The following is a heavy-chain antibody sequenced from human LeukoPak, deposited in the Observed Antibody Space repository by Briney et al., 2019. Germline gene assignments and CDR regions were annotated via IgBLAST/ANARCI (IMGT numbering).Heavy chain of an antibody. D-gene: IGHD6-19*01. J-gene: IGHJ4*02. CDR1: GYTFISYG. CDR2: INPNSGDR. CDR3: AREGWDQRDTAAFDH. Sequence: ASVKVSCKASGYTFISYGISWVRQAPGQGLEWMGWINPNSGDRNSAQKFQGRVTMTRDTSISTLYMELSSLGPDDTAVYYCAREGWDQRDTAAFDHWGQGTLVTVSS. V-gene: IGHV1-2*02.